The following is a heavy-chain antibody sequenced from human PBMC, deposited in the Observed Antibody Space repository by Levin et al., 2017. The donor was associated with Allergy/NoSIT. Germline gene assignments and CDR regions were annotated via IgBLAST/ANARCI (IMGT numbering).Heavy chain of an antibody. CDR1: GGSISSSSYY. V-gene: IGHV4-39*07. D-gene: IGHD4-23*01. Sequence: SETLSLTCSVSGGSISSSSYYWGWIRQPPGKGLEWIGSIYYSGTTYYNPSLKSRITMSVDTSKNQFSLRLRSVTAADTAVYYCARDTGYGGNQGSDYWGQGTLVTVSS. CDR3: ARDTGYGGNQGSDY. CDR2: IYYSGTT. J-gene: IGHJ4*02.